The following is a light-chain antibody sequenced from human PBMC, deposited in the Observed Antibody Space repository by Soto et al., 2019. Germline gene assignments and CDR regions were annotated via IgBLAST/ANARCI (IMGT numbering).Light chain of an antibody. Sequence: EIVLTHSPGTLALSPGERAALSGSASQSLSSNYLAWHQQKPGQAPRLLIYGASIRATGIPDRFSGSGSGTDFTLTISRLEPEDFAVYYCQQYGSSQWTFGQGTKVDI. CDR2: GAS. V-gene: IGKV3-20*01. CDR1: QSLSSNY. CDR3: QQYGSSQWT. J-gene: IGKJ1*01.